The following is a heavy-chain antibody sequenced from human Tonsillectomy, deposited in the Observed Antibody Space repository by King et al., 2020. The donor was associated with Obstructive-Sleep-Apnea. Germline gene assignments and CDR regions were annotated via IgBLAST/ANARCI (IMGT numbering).Heavy chain of an antibody. D-gene: IGHD2-15*01. Sequence: VQLVESGGGLVQPGGSLRLSCAASGFTVSSNYMSWVRQAPGKGLEWVSVIYSGGSTYYADSVKGRFTISRDNSKNTLYLQMNSLRAEDTAVYYCARDLRYCSGGSCYDWYFDLWGRGTLVTVSS. J-gene: IGHJ2*01. CDR3: ARDLRYCSGGSCYDWYFDL. V-gene: IGHV3-66*01. CDR2: IYSGGST. CDR1: GFTVSSNY.